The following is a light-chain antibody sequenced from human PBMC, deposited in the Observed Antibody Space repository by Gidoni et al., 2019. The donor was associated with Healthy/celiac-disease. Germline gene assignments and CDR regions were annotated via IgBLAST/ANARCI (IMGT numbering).Light chain of an antibody. CDR2: DVS. CDR1: SRDVGGYNY. CDR3: SSYTSSSTLYV. V-gene: IGLV2-14*01. Sequence: QSALTQPAFVSGSPGQSITISCTGTSRDVGGYNYVSWYQQHPGKAPKLMIYDVSNRPSGVSNRFSGSKSGNTASLTISGLQAEDEADYYCSSYTSSSTLYVFGTGTKVTVL. J-gene: IGLJ1*01.